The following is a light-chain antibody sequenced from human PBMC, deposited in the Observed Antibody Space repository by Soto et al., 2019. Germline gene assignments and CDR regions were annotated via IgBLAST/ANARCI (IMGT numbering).Light chain of an antibody. CDR2: DAS. V-gene: IGKV3-11*01. Sequence: EIVLTQSPATLSLSPGERATLSCRASQSVSSYLAWYQQKPGQAPRLLIYDASNRATGIPARFSGSGSGTDFTLTSSSLEPEDFAVYDCQQRSNWPPRYTFGQGTKLEIK. J-gene: IGKJ2*01. CDR3: QQRSNWPPRYT. CDR1: QSVSSY.